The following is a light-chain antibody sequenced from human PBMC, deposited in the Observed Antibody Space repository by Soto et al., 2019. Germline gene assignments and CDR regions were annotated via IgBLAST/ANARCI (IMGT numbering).Light chain of an antibody. CDR3: SSYTSTSTLGV. J-gene: IGLJ1*01. CDR1: NNDVGGYNF. CDR2: GVT. V-gene: IGLV2-14*01. Sequence: QSVLTQPASVSGSPGQSITISCTGTNNDVGGYNFVSWYQQHPGKAPKLMIYGVTNRPSGVSNRFSGSKSGNTASLTISGLQAEDEADYYCSSYTSTSTLGVFGSGTKVTVL.